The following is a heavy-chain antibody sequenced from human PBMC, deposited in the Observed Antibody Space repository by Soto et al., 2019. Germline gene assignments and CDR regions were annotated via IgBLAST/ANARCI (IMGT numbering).Heavy chain of an antibody. CDR2: IYYSGST. V-gene: IGHV4-59*08. Sequence: ETLSLTCTVSGGSISGYYWSWFRQPPGKGLEWIGYIYYSGSTTYTPSLKSRVTIAVDTSKNQFSLRLNSVTAADTAVYYCARLGGYYQAFDPWGQGSLVTVS. J-gene: IGHJ5*02. CDR1: GGSISGYY. CDR3: ARLGGYYQAFDP. D-gene: IGHD3-22*01.